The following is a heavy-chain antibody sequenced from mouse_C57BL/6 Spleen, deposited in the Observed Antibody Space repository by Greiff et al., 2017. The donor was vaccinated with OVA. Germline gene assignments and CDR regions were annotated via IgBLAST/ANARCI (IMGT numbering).Heavy chain of an antibody. J-gene: IGHJ2*01. CDR1: GFTFSSYA. CDR3: TRDRGYFDY. Sequence: VQGVESGDGLVKPGGSLKLSCAASGFTFSSYAMSWVRQTPEKRLEWVAYISSGGDYIYYADTVKGRFTISRDNARNTLYLQMSSLKSEDTAMYYCTRDRGYFDYWGQGTTLTVSS. D-gene: IGHD3-1*01. V-gene: IGHV5-9-1*02. CDR2: ISSGGDYI.